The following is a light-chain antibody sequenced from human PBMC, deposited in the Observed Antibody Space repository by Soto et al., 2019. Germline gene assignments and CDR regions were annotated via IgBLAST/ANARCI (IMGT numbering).Light chain of an antibody. Sequence: EIVLTQSPGTLSLSPGERASLSCRASQRISNNYLAWYQHKPGQAPRLLFYGASSRATGTPDRFSVSGSGTDFTLTISRLEPEDFAVYYCQQFGASPPFTFGPGTKVDIK. CDR1: QRISNNY. CDR2: GAS. CDR3: QQFGASPPFT. V-gene: IGKV3-20*01. J-gene: IGKJ3*01.